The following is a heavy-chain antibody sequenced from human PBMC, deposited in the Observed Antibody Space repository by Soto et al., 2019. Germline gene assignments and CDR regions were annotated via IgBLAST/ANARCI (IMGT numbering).Heavy chain of an antibody. J-gene: IGHJ4*02. D-gene: IGHD2-2*01. CDR3: ARASVPAAVPGDY. Sequence: HPSETLSLTCAVSGGSISSGGYSWSWVRQAPGKGLEWVSLIYSGGTTFYADSVKGRFTISRDISKNTLYLQMNSLRAEDTALFYCARASVPAAVPGDYWGPGTLVTVSS. V-gene: IGHV3-53*01. CDR2: IYSGGTT. CDR1: GGSISSGGYS.